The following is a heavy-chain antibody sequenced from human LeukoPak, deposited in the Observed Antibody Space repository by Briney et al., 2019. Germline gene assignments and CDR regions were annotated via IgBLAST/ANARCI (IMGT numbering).Heavy chain of an antibody. CDR3: AREQWLVDNWFDP. Sequence: SETLSLTCTVSGGSISSSSYYWGWIRQPPGKGLEWIGSIYYSGSTYYNPSLKSRVTISVDTSKNQFSLKLSSVTAADTAVYYCAREQWLVDNWFDPWGQGTLVTVSS. CDR2: IYYSGST. D-gene: IGHD6-19*01. V-gene: IGHV4-39*07. J-gene: IGHJ5*02. CDR1: GGSISSSSYY.